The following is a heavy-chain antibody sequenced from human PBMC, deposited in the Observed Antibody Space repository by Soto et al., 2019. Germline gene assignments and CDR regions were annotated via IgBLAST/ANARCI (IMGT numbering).Heavy chain of an antibody. CDR1: GFTFSDYY. CDR3: ARVGVVTAAGTSDY. CDR2: ISGTSDSI. V-gene: IGHV3-11*06. Sequence: GGSLRLSCAASGFTFSDYYMTWIRQVPGKGLEWVAYISGTSDSIPYADSVKGRFTISRDNAKNSLYLQMNSLRAEDTAVYYCARVGVVTAAGTSDYWGQGTLFTVS. D-gene: IGHD6-13*01. J-gene: IGHJ4*02.